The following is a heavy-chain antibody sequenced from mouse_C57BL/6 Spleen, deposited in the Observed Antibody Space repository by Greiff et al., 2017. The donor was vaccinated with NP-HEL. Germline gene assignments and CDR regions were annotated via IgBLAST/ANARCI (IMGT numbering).Heavy chain of an antibody. D-gene: IGHD4-1*01. J-gene: IGHJ4*01. V-gene: IGHV14-3*01. CDR1: GFNIKNTY. Sequence: VQLKESVAELVRPGASVKLSCTASGFNIKNTYMHWVKQRPEQGLEWIGRIDPANGNTKYAPKFQGKATITADTSSNTAYLQLSSLTSEDTAIYYCARSTGTFYYAMDYWGQGTSVTVSS. CDR3: ARSTGTFYYAMDY. CDR2: IDPANGNT.